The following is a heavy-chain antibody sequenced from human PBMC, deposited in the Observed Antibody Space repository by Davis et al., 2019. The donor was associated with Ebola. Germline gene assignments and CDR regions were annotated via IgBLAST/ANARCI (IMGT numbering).Heavy chain of an antibody. D-gene: IGHD1-26*01. J-gene: IGHJ6*02. Sequence: GESLKISCAASGFTVSSNYMSWVRQAPGKGLEWVSVIYSGGSTYYADSVKGRFTISRDNSKNTLYLQMNSLRAEDTAVYYCARVGTSPVYYYGMDVWGQGTTVTVSS. CDR3: ARVGTSPVYYYGMDV. CDR1: GFTVSSNY. V-gene: IGHV3-66*01. CDR2: IYSGGST.